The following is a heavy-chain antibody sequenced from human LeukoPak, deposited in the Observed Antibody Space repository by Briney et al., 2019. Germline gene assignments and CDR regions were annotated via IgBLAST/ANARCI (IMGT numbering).Heavy chain of an antibody. D-gene: IGHD4-17*01. CDR1: GFTFSGSA. J-gene: IGHJ4*02. CDR3: TRQGYGEIDY. V-gene: IGHV3-73*01. Sequence: GGSLRLSCAASGFTFSGSAMHWVRHASGKGLAWVGRIRSKANSYATAYAASVKGRFTISRDDSKNTAYLQMNSLKTEDTAVYYCTRQGYGEIDYWGQGTLVTVSS. CDR2: IRSKANSYAT.